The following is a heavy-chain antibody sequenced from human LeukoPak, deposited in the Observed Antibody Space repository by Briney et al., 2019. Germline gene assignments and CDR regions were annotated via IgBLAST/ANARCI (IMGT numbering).Heavy chain of an antibody. Sequence: SETLSLTCTVSGGSISSGGYYWRWIRQHPGKGLEWIGYIYYSGSTYYNPSLKSRVTISVDTSKNQFSLKLSSVTAADTAVYYCASDKRAGYFDYWGQGTLVTVSS. V-gene: IGHV4-31*03. CDR2: IYYSGST. D-gene: IGHD5-24*01. J-gene: IGHJ4*02. CDR3: ASDKRAGYFDY. CDR1: GGSISSGGYY.